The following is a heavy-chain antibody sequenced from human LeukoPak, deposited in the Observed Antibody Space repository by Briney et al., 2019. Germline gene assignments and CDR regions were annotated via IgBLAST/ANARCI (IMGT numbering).Heavy chain of an antibody. V-gene: IGHV3-30*18. CDR3: AKVNNYDDY. D-gene: IGHD1/OR15-1a*01. CDR2: ISPDGNSE. CDR1: GFTFSTFG. Sequence: GRSLRLSCAASGFTFSTFGIHWVRQAPGKGPEWVAAISPDGNSEYYADSVKGRFTISRDNSKNMIYLQMNSLRGEDSAVYYCAKVNNYDDYWGQGTLVTVSS. J-gene: IGHJ4*02.